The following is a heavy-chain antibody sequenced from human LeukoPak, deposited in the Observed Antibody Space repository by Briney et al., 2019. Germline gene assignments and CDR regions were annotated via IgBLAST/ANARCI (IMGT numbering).Heavy chain of an antibody. V-gene: IGHV1-2*02. Sequence: ASVKVSCKASGYTFTGYYMHWVRQAPGQGLEWMRWINPNSGGTNYAQKFQGRVTMTRDTSISTAYMELSRLRSDDTAVYYCARLHGTHNAFDIGGQGTMVTVSS. CDR3: ARLHGTHNAFDI. CDR2: INPNSGGT. CDR1: GYTFTGYY. J-gene: IGHJ3*02. D-gene: IGHD2-21*01.